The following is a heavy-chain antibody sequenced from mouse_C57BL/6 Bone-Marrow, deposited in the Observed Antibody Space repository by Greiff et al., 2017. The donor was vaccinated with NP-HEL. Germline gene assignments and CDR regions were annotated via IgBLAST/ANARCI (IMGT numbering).Heavy chain of an antibody. J-gene: IGHJ4*01. CDR1: GYTFTDYN. V-gene: IGHV1-18*01. D-gene: IGHD3-2*02. CDR2: INPNNGGT. CDR3: ARGAAQARNAMDY. Sequence: VQLQQSGPELVKPGASVKIPCKASGYTFTDYNMDWVKQSPGKSLEWIGDINPNNGGTIYNQKFKGKATLTVDKSSSTAYMELRSLTSEDTAVYYCARGAAQARNAMDYWGQGTSVTVSS.